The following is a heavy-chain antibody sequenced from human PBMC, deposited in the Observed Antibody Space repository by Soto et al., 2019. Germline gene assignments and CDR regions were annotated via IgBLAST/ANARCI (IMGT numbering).Heavy chain of an antibody. D-gene: IGHD3-10*01. J-gene: IGHJ5*02. V-gene: IGHV3-21*01. CDR3: ARAGSITMVRGVTRNWFDP. CDR2: ISSSSSYI. Sequence: LTLSCAASGFTFRSYSMKWFRQAPVKGLECVSSISSSSSYIYYADSVKGRFTISRDNAKNSLYLQMNSLRAKDTAVYYCARAGSITMVRGVTRNWFDPWGQGTMVTVSS. CDR1: GFTFRSYS.